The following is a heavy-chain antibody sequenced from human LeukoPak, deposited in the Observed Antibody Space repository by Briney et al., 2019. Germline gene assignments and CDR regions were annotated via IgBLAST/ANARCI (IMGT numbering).Heavy chain of an antibody. D-gene: IGHD3-16*01. CDR1: GFSFSSFA. CDR2: ISASAGST. CDR3: AKDTPGGIGLFDY. J-gene: IGHJ4*02. V-gene: IGHV3-23*01. Sequence: GGSLRLSCAASGFSFSSFAMSWVRQAPGKGLEWVSGISASAGSTYYADSVKGRFTISRNNSKNTLYLQMNSLRAEDTAVYYCAKDTPGGIGLFDYWGQGTLVTVSS.